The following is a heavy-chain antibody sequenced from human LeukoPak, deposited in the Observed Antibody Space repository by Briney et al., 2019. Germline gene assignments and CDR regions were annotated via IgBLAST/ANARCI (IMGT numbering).Heavy chain of an antibody. CDR2: IDWDDDK. CDR1: GFSLSTRGMR. Sequence: KESGPALVKPTQTLTLTCTFSGFSLSTRGMRVSWIRQPPGKALEWLSRIDWDDDKYYSTSLKTRLTISQDTSKNQVVLTMTNMDPVDTATYYCARMPVLRYFDWLLDYWGQGTLVTVSS. V-gene: IGHV2-70*04. J-gene: IGHJ4*02. CDR3: ARMPVLRYFDWLLDY. D-gene: IGHD3-9*01.